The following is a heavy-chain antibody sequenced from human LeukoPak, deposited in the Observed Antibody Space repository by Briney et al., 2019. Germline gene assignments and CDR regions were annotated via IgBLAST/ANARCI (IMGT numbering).Heavy chain of an antibody. J-gene: IGHJ4*02. CDR2: INPNSGGT. CDR1: GYTFTGYY. CDR3: ARDRDCGSGIFDY. V-gene: IGHV1-2*02. D-gene: IGHD3-10*01. Sequence: ASVKVSCKASGYTFTGYYMHWVRQAPGQGLEWMGWINPNSGGTNYAQKFQGRVTMTRDTSISTAYMELNRLRSGDTAVYYCARDRDCGSGIFDYWGQGTLVTVSS.